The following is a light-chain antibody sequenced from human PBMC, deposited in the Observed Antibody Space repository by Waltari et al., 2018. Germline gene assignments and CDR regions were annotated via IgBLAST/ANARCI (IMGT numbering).Light chain of an antibody. CDR3: CSYAGSSTV. CDR1: SSNVGNSNL. V-gene: IGLV2-23*01. J-gene: IGLJ2*01. CDR2: EGT. Sequence: QSALPQPASVSVSPGQSISISCTGTSSNVGNSNLVSWYQQRPGKAPKLMIYEGTKRPSGVSNRFSGSKSGNTASLTISGLQAEDEADYYCCSYAGSSTVFGGGTKLTVL.